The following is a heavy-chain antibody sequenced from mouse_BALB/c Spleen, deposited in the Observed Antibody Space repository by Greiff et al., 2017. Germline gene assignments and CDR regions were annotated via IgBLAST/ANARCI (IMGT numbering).Heavy chain of an antibody. V-gene: IGHV2-9*02. CDR3: ARVYGNYDYYAMDY. Sequence: QVQLKESGPGLVAPSQSLSITCTVSGFSLTSYGVHWVRQPPGKGLEWLGVIWAGGSTNYTSALMSRLSISKDNSKSQVFLKMNSLQTDDTAMYYCARVYGNYDYYAMDYWGQGTSVTVSS. J-gene: IGHJ4*01. D-gene: IGHD2-10*02. CDR1: GFSLTSYG. CDR2: IWAGGST.